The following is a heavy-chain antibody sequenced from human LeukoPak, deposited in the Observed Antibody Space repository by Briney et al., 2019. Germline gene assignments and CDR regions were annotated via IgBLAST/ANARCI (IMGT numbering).Heavy chain of an antibody. CDR1: GFTFSTNS. CDR3: AKDPLLSTEKYRYSGSHFDY. D-gene: IGHD1-26*01. J-gene: IGHJ4*02. Sequence: PGGSLRLSCAASGFTFSTNSMNWLRQAPGKGLEWVSSISTSSSYINYADSVKGRFTISRDNSKNTLYLQMNSLRAEDTAVYYCAKDPLLSTEKYRYSGSHFDYWGQGTLVTVSS. V-gene: IGHV3-21*04. CDR2: ISTSSSYI.